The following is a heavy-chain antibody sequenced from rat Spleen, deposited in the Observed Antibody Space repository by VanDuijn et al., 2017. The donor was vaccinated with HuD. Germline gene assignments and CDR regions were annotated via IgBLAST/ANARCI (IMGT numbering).Heavy chain of an antibody. J-gene: IGHJ2*01. D-gene: IGHD4-3*01. CDR2: INPGGGNI. CDR1: GFTFSNYD. Sequence: EVQLVESGGGLVQPGRSLKLSCAASGFTFSNYDMAWVRQAPTKGLEWVASINPGGGNIFYRDSVKGRFTISRDNARSTLYLQMDSLRSEDTATYYCAKVEFGGFDYWGQGVMVTVSS. V-gene: IGHV5-25*01. CDR3: AKVEFGGFDY.